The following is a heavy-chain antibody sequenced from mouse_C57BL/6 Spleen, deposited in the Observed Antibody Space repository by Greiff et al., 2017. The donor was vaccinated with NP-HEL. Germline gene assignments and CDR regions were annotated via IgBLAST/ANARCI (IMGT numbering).Heavy chain of an antibody. Sequence: QVQLQQPGAELVRPGSSVKLSCKASGYTFTSYWMHWVKQRPIQGLEWIGNIDPSDSETHYNQKFKDKATLTVDKSSSTAYMQLSSHTSEDSAVYYWATGYQAWFAYWGQGTLVTVSA. D-gene: IGHD3-1*01. CDR2: IDPSDSET. J-gene: IGHJ3*01. V-gene: IGHV1-52*01. CDR3: ATGYQAWFAY. CDR1: GYTFTSYW.